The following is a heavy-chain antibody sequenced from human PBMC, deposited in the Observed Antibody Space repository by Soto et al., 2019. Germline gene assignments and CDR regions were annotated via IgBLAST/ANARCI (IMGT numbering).Heavy chain of an antibody. J-gene: IGHJ5*02. D-gene: IGHD6-19*01. CDR1: GGTFSSYA. V-gene: IGHV1-69*13. CDR2: IIPIFGTA. CDR3: ARTMRYRGWAGWFDP. Sequence: ASVKVSCKASGGTFSSYAISWVRQAPGQGLEWMGGIIPIFGTANYAQKFQGRVTITADESTSTAYMELSSLRSEDTAVYYCARTMRYRGWAGWFDPWGQGTLVTVSS.